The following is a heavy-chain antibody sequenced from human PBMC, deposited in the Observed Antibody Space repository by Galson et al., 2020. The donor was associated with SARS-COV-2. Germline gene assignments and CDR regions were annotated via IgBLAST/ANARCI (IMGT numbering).Heavy chain of an antibody. J-gene: IGHJ2*01. D-gene: IGHD2-15*01. CDR1: GGSFSDFY. Sequence: SQTLSLTCAVSGGSFSDFYWSWIRQPPGKGLEWGGEINHSGSTNYNPSLKSRVTISLDTSRDQFARRLTSVTAADTALNYCARQGVTMIFLLTVPGWFFDLWGRGTLVTVSS. CDR3: ARQGVTMIFLLTVPGWFFDL. CDR2: INHSGST. V-gene: IGHV4-34*01.